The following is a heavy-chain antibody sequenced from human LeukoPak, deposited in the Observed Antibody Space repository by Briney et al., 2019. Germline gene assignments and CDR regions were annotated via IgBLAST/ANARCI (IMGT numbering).Heavy chain of an antibody. J-gene: IGHJ4*02. D-gene: IGHD4-17*01. CDR2: IYFSGTT. CDR3: ARDHRSGMTTVSTGFDY. V-gene: IGHV4-59*01. CDR1: GGSISGYD. Sequence: SETLSLTCTVSGGSISGYDWNWIRQPPGKGLEWIGYIYFSGTTNYNPSLKSRVTISLDTSKNQFSLRLNFVTAADTAVYYCARDHRSGMTTVSTGFDYWGQGTLVTVSS.